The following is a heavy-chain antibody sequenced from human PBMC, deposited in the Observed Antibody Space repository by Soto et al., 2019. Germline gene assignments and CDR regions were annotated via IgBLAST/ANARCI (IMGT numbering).Heavy chain of an antibody. CDR1: GDTFTNYY. V-gene: IGHV1-46*01. D-gene: IGHD2-21*02. CDR3: ARGGHVVVVTAAFDY. J-gene: IGHJ4*02. CDR2: VNPSGGHT. Sequence: QVQLMQSGAEVKKPGASVKVSCKASGDTFTNYYIHWVRQAPGQGLEWMGTVNPSGGHTTYSQNYLGRVTMTRDSSTSTLYRERTSLTSDDTAVYYCARGGHVVVVTAAFDYWGQGTLVTVSS.